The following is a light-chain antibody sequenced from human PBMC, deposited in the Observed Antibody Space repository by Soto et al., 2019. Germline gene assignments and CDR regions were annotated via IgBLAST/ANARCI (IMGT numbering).Light chain of an antibody. V-gene: IGKV3D-20*02. J-gene: IGKJ4*01. CDR1: QNVGSTS. CDR2: GTS. CDR3: QQRSNWPLS. Sequence: EIVLTQSPGTLSLSPRESATLSCRASQNVGSTSLAWYQQRPGQVPRLLISGTSTRATGIPDRFTGSGSGTDFTLIISSLEPEDFAVYYCQQRSNWPLSFGGGTKVEI.